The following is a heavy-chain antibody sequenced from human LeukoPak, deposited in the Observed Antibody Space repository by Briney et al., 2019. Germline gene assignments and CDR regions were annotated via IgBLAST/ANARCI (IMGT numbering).Heavy chain of an antibody. D-gene: IGHD2/OR15-2a*01. CDR2: IRSKRDGGTT. CDR1: GFTFSNTW. Sequence: GGSLRLSCLASGFTFSNTWMNWVRQAPGKGLEWVARIRSKRDGGTTDYAAPVKGRFTISRDDSKNTMYLQMNSLKAEDTAVYYCAKGIIGAFDIWGQGTMVTVSS. J-gene: IGHJ3*02. V-gene: IGHV3-15*07. CDR3: AKGIIGAFDI.